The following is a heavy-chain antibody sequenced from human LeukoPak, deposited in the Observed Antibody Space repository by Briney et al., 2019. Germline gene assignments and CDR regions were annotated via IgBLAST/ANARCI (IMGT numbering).Heavy chain of an antibody. CDR1: GGSISSGDYY. Sequence: PSQTLSLTCTVSGGSISSGDYYWSWIRQPPGKGLEWIGYIYYSGSTYYNPSLKSRVTTSVDTSKNQFSLKLSSVTAADTAVYYCAREAVGYNWFDPWGQGALVTVSS. CDR3: AREAVGYNWFDP. CDR2: IYYSGST. D-gene: IGHD1-26*01. V-gene: IGHV4-30-4*01. J-gene: IGHJ5*02.